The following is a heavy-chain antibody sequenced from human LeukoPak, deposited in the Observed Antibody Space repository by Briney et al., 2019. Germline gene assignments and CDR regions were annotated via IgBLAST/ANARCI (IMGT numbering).Heavy chain of an antibody. CDR1: GYTFTSYA. CDR2: INTGNGNT. V-gene: IGHV1-3*04. D-gene: IGHD5-12*01. CDR3: ARVGYSGYDSRPVFNY. J-gene: IGHJ4*02. Sequence: ASVKDSCKASGYTFTSYAMHWVRQAPGQRLEWMGWINTGNGNTKYSQKFQGRVTITGATSASTAYMELSSLRSEDTAVFYCARVGYSGYDSRPVFNYWGQGTLVTVSS.